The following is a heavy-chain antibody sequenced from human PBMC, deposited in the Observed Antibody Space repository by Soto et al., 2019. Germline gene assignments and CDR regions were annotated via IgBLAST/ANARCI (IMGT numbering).Heavy chain of an antibody. CDR3: ARAGQWLVPHPLDY. J-gene: IGHJ4*02. CDR2: INAGNGNT. Sequence: ASVKVSCKASGYTFTSYAMHWVRQAPGQRLEWMGWINAGNGNTKYSQKFQGRVTITRDTSASTAYMELSSLRSEDTAVYYCARAGQWLVPHPLDYWGQGTLVTVSS. CDR1: GYTFTSYA. V-gene: IGHV1-3*01. D-gene: IGHD6-19*01.